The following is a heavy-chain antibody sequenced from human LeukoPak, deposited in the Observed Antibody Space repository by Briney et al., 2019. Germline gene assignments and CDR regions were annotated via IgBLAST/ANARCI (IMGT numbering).Heavy chain of an antibody. CDR3: ARAGIAAAGRYYYYYMDV. J-gene: IGHJ6*03. D-gene: IGHD6-13*01. V-gene: IGHV3-33*01. CDR2: IWYDGSNK. Sequence: GGSLRLSCAASGFTFSSYGMHWVRQAPGKGLEWVAVIWYDGSNKYNEDSVKGRFTISRDNSKNTMYLQMNSLRAEETVVYYCARAGIAAAGRYYYYYMDVWGKGTTVTVSS. CDR1: GFTFSSYG.